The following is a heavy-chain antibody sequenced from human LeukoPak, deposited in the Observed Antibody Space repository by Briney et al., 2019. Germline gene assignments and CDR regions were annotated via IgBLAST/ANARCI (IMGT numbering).Heavy chain of an antibody. CDR3: ARDNGSGRTFFGTKHWLDP. V-gene: IGHV4-59*01. CDR1: GGSISSYY. D-gene: IGHD3-10*01. J-gene: IGHJ5*02. Sequence: KSSETLSLTCTVSGGSISSYYWSWIGHPPGKGLEWIGYIYYSGSTNYNPSLKSRVTISVDTSKNQFSVKLSSVTAEDTAVYYCARDNGSGRTFFGTKHWLDPWGQGPLVTVSS. CDR2: IYYSGST.